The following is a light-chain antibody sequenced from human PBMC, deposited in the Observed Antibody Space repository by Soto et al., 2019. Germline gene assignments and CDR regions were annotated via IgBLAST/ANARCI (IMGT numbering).Light chain of an antibody. Sequence: SALTQPASVSGSPGQSITVSCTDTNNDIGTSDLVSWYQQHPGKGPKLIIYDANKRPSGVSNRLSGSTSGNTASLTISGLQAEDEADYFCCSYSGSGTYVFGTGTKVTVL. V-gene: IGLV2-23*01. CDR2: DAN. CDR3: CSYSGSGTYV. J-gene: IGLJ1*01. CDR1: NNDIGTSDL.